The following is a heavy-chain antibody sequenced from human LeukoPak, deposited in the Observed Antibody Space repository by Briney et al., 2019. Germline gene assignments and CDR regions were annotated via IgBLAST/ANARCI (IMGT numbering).Heavy chain of an antibody. CDR1: GFTFSSYS. Sequence: GGSLRLSCAASGFTFSSYSMNWVRQAPGKGLEWVSSISSSSYIYYADSVKGRFTISRDNAKNSLYLQMNSLRAEDTAVYYCARDNGQYDSSGYYLWGQGTLVTVSS. D-gene: IGHD3-22*01. CDR2: ISSSSYI. J-gene: IGHJ5*02. V-gene: IGHV3-21*01. CDR3: ARDNGQYDSSGYYL.